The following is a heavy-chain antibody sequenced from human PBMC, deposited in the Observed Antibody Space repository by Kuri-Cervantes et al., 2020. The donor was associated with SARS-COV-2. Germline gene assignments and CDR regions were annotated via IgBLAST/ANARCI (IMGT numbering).Heavy chain of an antibody. CDR3: AKLAKTADDAFDI. V-gene: IGHV3-9*03. CDR2: ISWNSGSI. CDR1: GFTFDDYA. Sequence: GGSLRLSCAASGFTFDDYAMHWVRQAPGKGLEWVSGISWNSGSIGYADSVKGRFTISRDNAKNSLYLQMNSLRAEDMALYYCAKLAKTADDAFDIRGQGTMVTVSS. J-gene: IGHJ3*02. D-gene: IGHD5-12*01.